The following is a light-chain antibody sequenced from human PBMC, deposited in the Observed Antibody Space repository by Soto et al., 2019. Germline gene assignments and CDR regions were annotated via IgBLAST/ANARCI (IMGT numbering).Light chain of an antibody. CDR3: TSYTSTSTLV. CDR2: EVS. Sequence: QSVLTQPASVSGSPGQSITISCTGTSSDVGGYNYVSWYQLHPGKAPKLMIYEVSDRPSGVSNRFSGSKSANTASLTISGLQAEDEADYYCTSYTSTSTLVFGPGTKLTVL. J-gene: IGLJ1*01. V-gene: IGLV2-14*01. CDR1: SSDVGGYNY.